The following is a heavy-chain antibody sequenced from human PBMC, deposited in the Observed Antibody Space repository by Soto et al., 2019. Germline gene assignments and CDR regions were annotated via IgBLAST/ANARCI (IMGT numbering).Heavy chain of an antibody. J-gene: IGHJ3*02. CDR3: AYSSSSNAFDI. CDR2: IYYTGST. Sequence: PSETLSLTCTVSGGSISSSSYYWAWIRQPPGKGLEWIGNIYYTGSTYYNPSLKSRVTISVDTSKNQFSLQLSSVTTADTAVYYCAYSSSSNAFDIWGQGTMVTV. V-gene: IGHV4-39*01. D-gene: IGHD6-13*01. CDR1: GGSISSSSYY.